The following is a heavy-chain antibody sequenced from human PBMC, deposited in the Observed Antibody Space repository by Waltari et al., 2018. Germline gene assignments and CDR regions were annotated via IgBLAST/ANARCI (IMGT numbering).Heavy chain of an antibody. CDR2: IIPTFGIA. D-gene: IGHD2-21*01. Sequence: QVQLVQSGAEVKKPGSSVKVSCKASGGAFSSYTVSWARQAPGQGLEWMGRIIPTFGIAKYAQKFQGRVTINADTSTNTTNMELSRLKSEDTAIYYCAIFGGNSWGQGTLVTVS. J-gene: IGHJ5*02. CDR1: GGAFSSYT. V-gene: IGHV1-69*02. CDR3: AIFGGNS.